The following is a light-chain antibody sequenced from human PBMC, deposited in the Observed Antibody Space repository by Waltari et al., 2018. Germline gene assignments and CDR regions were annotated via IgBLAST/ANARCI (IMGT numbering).Light chain of an antibody. J-gene: IGKJ3*01. V-gene: IGKV4-1*01. Sequence: DIVMTQSPDSLAVSLGERATINCKSSQTILYSSKNKNYLAWYQQKPGQPPKLLIYWASTREAWVPDRVSGSGSETDFTLTVSSLQAEDVAVYYCQQYYSAPFTFGPGTKVDI. CDR1: QTILYSSKNKNY. CDR3: QQYYSAPFT. CDR2: WAS.